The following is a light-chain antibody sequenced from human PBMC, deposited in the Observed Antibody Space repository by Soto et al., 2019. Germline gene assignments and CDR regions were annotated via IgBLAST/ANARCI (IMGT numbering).Light chain of an antibody. Sequence: QSVLTQPPSVSGAPGQRVTISCTGSGSTIGAGYDVHWYQQLPGTAPKLLIYDNSNRPSGVPDRFSGSKSVTSASLAISGLQSEDEADYYCQSYDSSLSVLFGGGTKVTVL. V-gene: IGLV1-40*01. CDR2: DNS. CDR3: QSYDSSLSVL. CDR1: GSTIGAGYD. J-gene: IGLJ2*01.